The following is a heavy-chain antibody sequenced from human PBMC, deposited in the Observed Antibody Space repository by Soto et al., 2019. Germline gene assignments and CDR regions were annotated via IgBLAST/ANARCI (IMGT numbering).Heavy chain of an antibody. V-gene: IGHV3-23*01. Sequence: GGSLRLSCAASGFTFSSYAMSWVRQAPGKGLEWVSAISGSGGSTYYADSVKGRITISRDNSKSTLYLQMNSLRAEDTAVYYCAKDLVPAAMFRDYYYGMDVWGQGTTVTVSS. D-gene: IGHD2-2*01. CDR3: AKDLVPAAMFRDYYYGMDV. J-gene: IGHJ6*02. CDR1: GFTFSSYA. CDR2: ISGSGGST.